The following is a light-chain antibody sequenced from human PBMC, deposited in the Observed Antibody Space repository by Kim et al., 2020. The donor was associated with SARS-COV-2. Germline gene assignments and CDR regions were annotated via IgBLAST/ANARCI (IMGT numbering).Light chain of an antibody. V-gene: IGLV1-40*01. J-gene: IGLJ3*02. CDR3: QSYDSSLSGSV. Sequence: RVTISCTGSISNSGAGYDVHWYQQLPGTAPKLLIYGNSNRPSGVPDRFSGSKSGTSASLAITGLQAEDEADYYCQSYDSSLSGSVFGGGTKLTVL. CDR1: ISNSGAGYD. CDR2: GNS.